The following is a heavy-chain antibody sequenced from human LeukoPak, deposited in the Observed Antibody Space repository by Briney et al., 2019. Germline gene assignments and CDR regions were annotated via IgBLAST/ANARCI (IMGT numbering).Heavy chain of an antibody. D-gene: IGHD2-21*02. CDR3: VVANCGDDCSH. V-gene: IGHV3-74*01. CDR1: GFTFRSYW. J-gene: IGHJ4*02. CDR2: INSDGSST. Sequence: PGGSLRLSCAASGFTFRSYWMYWVRQAPGKGLVWDSRINSDGSSTSYADPVKGRFTISRDNTKNTLYLHMNSLRAEDTAVYYCVVANCGDDCSHWGQGSLVTVSS.